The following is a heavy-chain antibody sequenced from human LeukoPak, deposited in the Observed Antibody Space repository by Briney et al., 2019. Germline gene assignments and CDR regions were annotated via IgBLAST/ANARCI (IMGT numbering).Heavy chain of an antibody. CDR1: GYSFTSYW. J-gene: IGHJ4*02. V-gene: IGHV5-51*01. Sequence: GESLKISCKGSGYSFTSYWIGWVRQMPGKDLEWMGIFSPGDSDSRYSPSFQGQVTISADKSISTVYLQWSSLKASDTAMYYCARLASAWNFDYWGQGTLVTVSS. D-gene: IGHD6-19*01. CDR2: FSPGDSDS. CDR3: ARLASAWNFDY.